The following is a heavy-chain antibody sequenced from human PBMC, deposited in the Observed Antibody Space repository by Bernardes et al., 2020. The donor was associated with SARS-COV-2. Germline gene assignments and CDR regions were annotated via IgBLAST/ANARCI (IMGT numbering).Heavy chain of an antibody. CDR1: GGSISSATHY. V-gene: IGHV4-39*07. CDR2: IFHSGST. J-gene: IGHJ6*03. Sequence: SETLSLTCTVSGGSISSATHYWGWVLQPPGKGLEWIGGIFHSGSTYYNPSLKSRVSISIDTSKNQFSLNLGSVTAADTAVYYCARNTIAYYYYMDVWGKGTTVTVSS. CDR3: ARNTIAYYYYMDV. D-gene: IGHD2-2*01.